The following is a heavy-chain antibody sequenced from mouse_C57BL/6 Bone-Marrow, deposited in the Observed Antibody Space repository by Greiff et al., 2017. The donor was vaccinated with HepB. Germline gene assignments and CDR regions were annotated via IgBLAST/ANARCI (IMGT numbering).Heavy chain of an antibody. J-gene: IGHJ2*01. Sequence: QVQLQQPGAELVRPGSSVKLSCKASGYTFTSYWMHWVKQRPIQGLEWIGNIDPSDSETHYNQKFKDKATLTVVKSSSTAYMQLSSLTSEDSAVYYCARDGYYGDYWGQGTTLTVSS. V-gene: IGHV1-52*01. CDR2: IDPSDSET. CDR1: GYTFTSYW. D-gene: IGHD2-3*01. CDR3: ARDGYYGDY.